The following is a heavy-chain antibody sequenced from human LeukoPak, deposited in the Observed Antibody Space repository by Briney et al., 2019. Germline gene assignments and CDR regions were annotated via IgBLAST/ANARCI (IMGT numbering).Heavy chain of an antibody. V-gene: IGHV3-33*08. CDR1: GFSFSTYG. CDR2: IWFDGSIR. CDR3: ARASGSYDY. Sequence: GGSLRLSCAASGFSFSTYGMHWVRQAPGKGLEWVAFIWFDGSIRYYADSVKGRFIISRDNSKDTLYLQMDSLRAEYKALYHCARASGSYDYWGQGTLVTVSS. J-gene: IGHJ4*02. D-gene: IGHD3-10*01.